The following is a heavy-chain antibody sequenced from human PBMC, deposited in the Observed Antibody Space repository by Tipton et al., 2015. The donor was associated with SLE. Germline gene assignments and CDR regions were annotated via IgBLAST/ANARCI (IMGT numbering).Heavy chain of an antibody. D-gene: IGHD3-3*01. V-gene: IGHV3-30*02. CDR3: ARDSGYDFWPGAFDI. CDR2: IRYDGSYK. J-gene: IGHJ3*02. CDR1: GFTFGSYG. Sequence: SLRLSCAASGFTFGSYGMHWVRQAPGKGREWVAFIRYDGSYKFYADSVKGRFSISRDNSKNTLYLQMNSLRAEDTAVYYCARDSGYDFWPGAFDIWGQGTMVTVSS.